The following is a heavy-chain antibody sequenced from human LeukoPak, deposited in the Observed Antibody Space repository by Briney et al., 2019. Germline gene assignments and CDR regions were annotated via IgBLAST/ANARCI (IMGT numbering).Heavy chain of an antibody. CDR3: ARVYDMAVTFDY. CDR2: IYYSGST. D-gene: IGHD3-16*01. V-gene: IGHV4-39*07. CDR1: GGSISSSSYY. J-gene: IGHJ4*02. Sequence: SGTLSLTCAVSGGSISSSSYYWGWIRQPPGKGLEWIGSIYYSGSTYYNPSLKSRVTISVDTSKNQFSLKLSSVTAADTAVYYCARVYDMAVTFDYWGQGTLVTVSS.